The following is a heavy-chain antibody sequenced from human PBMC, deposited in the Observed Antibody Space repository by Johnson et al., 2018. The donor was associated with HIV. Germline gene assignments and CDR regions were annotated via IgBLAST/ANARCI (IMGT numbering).Heavy chain of an antibody. V-gene: IGHV3-30*04. CDR2: ITYDGSNK. CDR1: GFTFSSYA. CDR3: ARALVGARGDDAFDI. D-gene: IGHD1-26*01. J-gene: IGHJ3*02. Sequence: VQVVESGGGVVQPERSLRLSCSASGFTFSSYAMHWVRQAPGKGLEWVACITYDGSNKYYAGSVKGRFTTSRDNAKESLYLQLNSLGVEDTALYYCARALVGARGDDAFDIWGQGTMVTVSS.